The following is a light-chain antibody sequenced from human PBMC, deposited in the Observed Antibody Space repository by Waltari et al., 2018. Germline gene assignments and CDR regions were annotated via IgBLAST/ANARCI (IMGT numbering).Light chain of an antibody. V-gene: IGKV1-9*01. J-gene: IGKJ5*01. CDR1: QGISSN. Sequence: IQLTQSPSSLSASVGDRVTITCRASQGISSNLAWYQQKPGKAPKRLISAASTLQSGVPLRFRGSGSGTDFTLTISSLQPEDFATYYCQQLNSYPITFGQGTRLEIK. CDR3: QQLNSYPIT. CDR2: AAS.